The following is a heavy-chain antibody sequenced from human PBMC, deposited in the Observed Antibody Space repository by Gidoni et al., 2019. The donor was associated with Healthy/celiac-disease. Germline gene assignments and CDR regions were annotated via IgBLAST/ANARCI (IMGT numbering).Heavy chain of an antibody. Sequence: QLQLQESGPGLVKPSETLSLTCTVSGGSISSSSYYWGWLRQPPGKGLEWIGSIYYSGSTYYNPSLKSRVTISVDTSKNQFSLKLSSVTAADTAVYYCARHPLFSSGWCFDYWGQGTLVTVSS. CDR2: IYYSGST. V-gene: IGHV4-39*01. CDR1: GGSISSSSYY. CDR3: ARHPLFSSGWCFDY. J-gene: IGHJ4*02. D-gene: IGHD6-19*01.